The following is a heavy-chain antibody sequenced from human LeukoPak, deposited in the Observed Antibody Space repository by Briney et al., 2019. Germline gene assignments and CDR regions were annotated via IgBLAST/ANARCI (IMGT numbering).Heavy chain of an antibody. CDR2: ISHDGNIK. Sequence: GGSLRLSCTASGFTFSSYTMHWVSRAPGKGREWVAVISHDGNIKYHADSMKDRFTNSRDNSRNTLYLQMNNLRPEDTAVYSCASAKYYDSRGYSVREAYDIWGQGTMVTVSS. V-gene: IGHV3-30*04. CDR3: ASAKYYDSRGYSVREAYDI. J-gene: IGHJ3*02. CDR1: GFTFSSYT. D-gene: IGHD3-22*01.